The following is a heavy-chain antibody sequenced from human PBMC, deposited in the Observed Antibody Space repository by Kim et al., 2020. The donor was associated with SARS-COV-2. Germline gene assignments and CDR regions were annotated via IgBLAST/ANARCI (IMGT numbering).Heavy chain of an antibody. CDR3: ARDQHGSGTGY. V-gene: IGHV3-21*01. J-gene: IGHJ4*02. D-gene: IGHD3-10*01. CDR2: I. Sequence: IYYADSVKGRFTISRDNAKNSLYLQMNSLRAEDTAVYYCARDQHGSGTGYWGQGTLVTVSS.